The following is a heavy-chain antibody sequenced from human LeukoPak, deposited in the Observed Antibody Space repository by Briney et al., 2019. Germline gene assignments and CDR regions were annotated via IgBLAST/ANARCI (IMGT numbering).Heavy chain of an antibody. J-gene: IGHJ5*02. D-gene: IGHD5-12*01. CDR3: AKNSKYSGIP. CDR2: ISGSGGST. Sequence: PGGSLRLSCAASGFTFSSYAMSWVRQAPGKGREGVSAISGSGGSTYYADSVKGRFTISRDNSENTLYLQMTSLRAADTAVYYCAKNSKYSGIPWGQGTLVTVSS. CDR1: GFTFSSYA. V-gene: IGHV3-23*01.